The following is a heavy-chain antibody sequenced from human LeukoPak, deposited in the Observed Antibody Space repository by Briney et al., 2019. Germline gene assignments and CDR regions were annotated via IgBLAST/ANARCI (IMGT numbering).Heavy chain of an antibody. D-gene: IGHD1-26*01. CDR1: GFTFSSCA. J-gene: IGHJ4*02. V-gene: IGHV3-23*01. Sequence: GGSLRLSCAASGFTFSSCAMSWVRQAPGKGLEWVSAIIGSGGSTYYADSVKGRLPISRDNSKNTLYLQMNSLRAEDTAVYYCAKVAGATKSFHYGDQKRGHFDYWGQGPLVTVSS. CDR2: IIGSGGST. CDR3: AKVAGATKSFHYGDQKRGHFDY.